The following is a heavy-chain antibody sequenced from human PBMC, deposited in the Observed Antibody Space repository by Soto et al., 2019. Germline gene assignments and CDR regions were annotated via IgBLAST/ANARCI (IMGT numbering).Heavy chain of an antibody. J-gene: IGHJ4*02. CDR1: GGSVNSPNW. D-gene: IGHD6-19*01. CDR3: GRANSSGSPIDS. V-gene: IGHV4-4*02. Sequence: QVQLQQSGPGLVEPSGTLSLTCAVSGGSVNSPNWWNWVRQPPETGLEWIGEMHHSGSSNYNPSHKTRLTLSVDKSNNELSMNLNSVTAADTAIYYCGRANSSGSPIDSWGQGIRVTVSS. CDR2: MHHSGSS.